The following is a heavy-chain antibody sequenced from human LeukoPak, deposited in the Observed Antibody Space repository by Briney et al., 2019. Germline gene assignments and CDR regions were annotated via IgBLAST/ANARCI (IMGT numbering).Heavy chain of an antibody. CDR2: IKQDGTEK. CDR3: ARELNGYGYYFFDY. Sequence: PGGSLRLSCAASGFTFSTYWMSWVCQAPGKGLEWVANIKQDGTEKYYVDSVKGRFTISRDNAKNSLYLQMNSLRAEDTAVYYCARELNGYGYYFFDYWGPGTLVTVSS. J-gene: IGHJ4*02. CDR1: GFTFSTYW. D-gene: IGHD3-16*01. V-gene: IGHV3-7*01.